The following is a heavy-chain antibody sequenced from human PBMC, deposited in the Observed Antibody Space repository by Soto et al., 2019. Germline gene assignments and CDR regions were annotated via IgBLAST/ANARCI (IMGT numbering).Heavy chain of an antibody. CDR1: GFSLSTSGVG. CDR3: VLKGSDYYFDY. CDR2: IYWDDDK. J-gene: IGHJ4*02. Sequence: QITLKESGPTLVKPTQTLTLTCTFSGFSLSTSGVGVGWIRQPPGKALEWLALIYWDDDKRYSPSLKSRLTITEDTAKNQVIITMTIMDPVDTATYDCVLKGSDYYFDYWGQGTLVTVSA. V-gene: IGHV2-5*02. D-gene: IGHD2-21*02.